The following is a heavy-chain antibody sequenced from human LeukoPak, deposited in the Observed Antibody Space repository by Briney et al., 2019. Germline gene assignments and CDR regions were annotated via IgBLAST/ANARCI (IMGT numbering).Heavy chain of an antibody. V-gene: IGHV1-69*06. Sequence: SVEVSCKASGGTFSSYAISWVRQAPGQGLEWMGGIIPIFGTANYAQKFQGRVTITADKSTSTAYMELSSLRSEDTAVYYCARDLIMVRGVITTGYFDYWGQGTLVTVSS. CDR3: ARDLIMVRGVITTGYFDY. J-gene: IGHJ4*02. D-gene: IGHD3-10*01. CDR2: IIPIFGTA. CDR1: GGTFSSYA.